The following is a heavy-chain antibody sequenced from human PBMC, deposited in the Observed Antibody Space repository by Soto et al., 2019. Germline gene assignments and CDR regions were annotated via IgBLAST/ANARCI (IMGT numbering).Heavy chain of an antibody. D-gene: IGHD1-26*01. CDR3: ARLGWELLPIRYYYYYGMDV. CDR2: IYPGDSDT. CDR1: GYSFTSYW. V-gene: IGHV5-51*01. Sequence: RGESLKISCKGSGYSFTSYWIGWVRQMPGKGLEWMGIIYPGDSDTIYRPSFQGQVTTSADKSISTAYLQWSSLKASDTAMYYCARLGWELLPIRYYYYYGMDVWGQGTTVTVSS. J-gene: IGHJ6*02.